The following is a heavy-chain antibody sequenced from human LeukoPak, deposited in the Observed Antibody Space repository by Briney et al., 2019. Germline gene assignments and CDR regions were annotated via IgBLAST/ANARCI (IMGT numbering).Heavy chain of an antibody. J-gene: IGHJ4*02. V-gene: IGHV3-66*02. Sequence: PGGSLRLSCAASGFTVSSNYMSWVRQAPGKGLEWVSVIYSGGSTYYADSVKGRSTISRDNSKNTLYLQMNSLRAEDTAVYYCASTYQLLTAATHFDYWGQGTLVTVSS. CDR1: GFTVSSNY. CDR2: IYSGGST. CDR3: ASTYQLLTAATHFDY. D-gene: IGHD2-2*01.